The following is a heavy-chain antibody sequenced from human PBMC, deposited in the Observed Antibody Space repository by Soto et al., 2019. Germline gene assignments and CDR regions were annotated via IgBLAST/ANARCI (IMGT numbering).Heavy chain of an antibody. Sequence: PGESLKISCKGSGYSFTSYWIGWVRQMPGKGLEWMGIIYPGDSDTRYSPSFQGQVTISADKSISTAYLQWSSLKASDTAMYYCAKTFSSSYYYYYGMDVWGQGTTVTVSS. CDR1: GYSFTSYW. J-gene: IGHJ6*02. CDR2: IYPGDSDT. CDR3: AKTFSSSYYYYYGMDV. D-gene: IGHD6-6*01. V-gene: IGHV5-51*01.